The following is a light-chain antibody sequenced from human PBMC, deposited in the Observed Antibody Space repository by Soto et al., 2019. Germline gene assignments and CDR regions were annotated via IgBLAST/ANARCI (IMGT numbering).Light chain of an antibody. CDR1: QGISNY. J-gene: IGKJ3*01. Sequence: DIQMTQSPSSLSASVGDRVTITCRASQGISNYLASYQQKPGEVPKLLIYAASTLQLGIPSRFSGSGSGTDFTLTISSLQPEDVATYYCQKHNSAPFTFGPGTKVDIK. V-gene: IGKV1-27*01. CDR2: AAS. CDR3: QKHNSAPFT.